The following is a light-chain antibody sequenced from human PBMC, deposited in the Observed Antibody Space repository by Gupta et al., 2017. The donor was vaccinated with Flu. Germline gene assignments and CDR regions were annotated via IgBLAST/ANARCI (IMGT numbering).Light chain of an antibody. CDR2: IYSDGSH. J-gene: IGLJ2*01. CDR3: QTSCAQVL. CDR1: SAPSSYT. Sequence: HLVLTPSPSAAASLGASVKLTCTLSSAPSSYTIAWHQQQPKKGPRFLMKIYSDGSHTKGDAIPDRFSGSSSGAERYLTISSLQSEDEADYYCQTSCAQVLFGGGTTLTVL. V-gene: IGLV4-69*01.